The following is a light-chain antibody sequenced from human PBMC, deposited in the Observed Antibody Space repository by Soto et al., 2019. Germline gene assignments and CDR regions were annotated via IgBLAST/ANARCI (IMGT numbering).Light chain of an antibody. Sequence: EIVMTQSPATLSVSPGEGATLSCRASQSVSSNLAWHQQKPGQAPRILMYDASTRATGISARFSGSGSGTEFTLTISSLQSEDFATYYCQQSYSPPPITFGQGTRLEIK. CDR3: QQSYSPPPIT. V-gene: IGKV3-15*01. CDR1: QSVSSN. CDR2: DAS. J-gene: IGKJ5*01.